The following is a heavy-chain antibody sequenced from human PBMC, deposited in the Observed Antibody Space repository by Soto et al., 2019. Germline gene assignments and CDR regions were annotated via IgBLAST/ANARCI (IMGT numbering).Heavy chain of an antibody. CDR2: INAGNGNT. CDR1: GYSFTSYA. V-gene: IGHV1-3*01. Sequence: VASVKVSCKASGYSFTSYAMPWVRQAPGQRLEWMGWINAGNGNTKYSQKFQGRVTITRDTSASTAYMELSSLRSEDTAVYYCASESYGGEFDYWGQGTLVTVSS. CDR3: ASESYGGEFDY. J-gene: IGHJ4*02. D-gene: IGHD4-17*01.